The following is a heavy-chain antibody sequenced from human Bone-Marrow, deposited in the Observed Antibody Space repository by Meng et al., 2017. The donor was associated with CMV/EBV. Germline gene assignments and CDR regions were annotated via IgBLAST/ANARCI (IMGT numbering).Heavy chain of an antibody. CDR1: GFTFSSYG. V-gene: IGHV3-30*02. CDR2: IRYDGSNK. J-gene: IGHJ4*02. D-gene: IGHD3-3*01. CDR3: AKDFWSGYYGSHFDY. Sequence: GESLKISCAASGFTFSSYGMHWVRQAPGKGLEWVAFIRYDGSNKYYADSVKGRFTISRDNSKNTLYLQMNGLRAEDTAVYYCAKDFWSGYYGSHFDYWGQGTLVTISS.